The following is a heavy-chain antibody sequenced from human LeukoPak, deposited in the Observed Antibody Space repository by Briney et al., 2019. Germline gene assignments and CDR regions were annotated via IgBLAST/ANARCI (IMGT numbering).Heavy chain of an antibody. D-gene: IGHD2-21*01. CDR2: IIPVLNIT. CDR3: ASLESIPY. Sequence: SVKVSCKASGGTFMTYAISWVRQAPGHGLEWMGRIIPVLNITNYAQKFQGRVTITADESTSTAYMELSSLRSEDTAVYYCASLESIPYWGQGTLVTVSS. J-gene: IGHJ4*02. CDR1: GGTFMTYA. V-gene: IGHV1-69*04.